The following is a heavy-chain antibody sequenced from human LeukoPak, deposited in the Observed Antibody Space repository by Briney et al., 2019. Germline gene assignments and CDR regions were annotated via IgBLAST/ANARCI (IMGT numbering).Heavy chain of an antibody. Sequence: GGSLRLSCAASGFTFSSYWMNWVRQVPRKGLEWVANIKQDGSEKHYVDSVKGRFTISRDNAKNSVYLQMNSLRAEDTAAYYCARGYDTGFWGQGTLVTVSS. J-gene: IGHJ4*02. CDR3: ARGYDTGF. CDR2: IKQDGSEK. V-gene: IGHV3-7*04. CDR1: GFTFSSYW. D-gene: IGHD3-22*01.